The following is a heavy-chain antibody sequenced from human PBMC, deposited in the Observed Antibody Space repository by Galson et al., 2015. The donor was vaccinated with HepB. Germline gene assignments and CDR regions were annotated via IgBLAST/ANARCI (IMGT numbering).Heavy chain of an antibody. CDR1: GLTFSNYT. CDR3: ARVRFVAAKYWYFDL. Sequence: SLRLSCAASGLTFSNYTMNWVRQAPGKGLEWLSYISSTGSTIYYADSVEGRFTISRDNAKNSLFLQMNSLRDEDTAIYYCARVRFVAAKYWYFDLWGCGTLVTVSS. V-gene: IGHV3-48*02. J-gene: IGHJ2*01. CDR2: ISSTGSTI. D-gene: IGHD6-25*01.